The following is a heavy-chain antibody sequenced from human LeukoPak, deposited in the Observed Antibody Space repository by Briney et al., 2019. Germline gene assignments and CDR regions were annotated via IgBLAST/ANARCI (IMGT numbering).Heavy chain of an antibody. CDR1: GFTFSAYA. D-gene: IGHD1-26*01. J-gene: IGHJ6*02. Sequence: GGSLRLSCAASGFTFSAYAMHWVRQAPGKGLEWVAVISYDGSNKYYADSVKGRFTISRDNSKNTLYLQMNSLRAEDTAVYYCARGRGSYSYYYGMDVWGQGTTVTVSS. CDR2: ISYDGSNK. CDR3: ARGRGSYSYYYGMDV. V-gene: IGHV3-30*04.